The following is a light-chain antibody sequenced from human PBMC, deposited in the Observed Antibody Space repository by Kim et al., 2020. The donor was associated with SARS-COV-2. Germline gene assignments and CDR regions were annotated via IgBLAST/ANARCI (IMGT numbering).Light chain of an antibody. CDR1: QSVSSSY. V-gene: IGKV3-20*01. J-gene: IGKJ1*01. CDR3: QEYDSSPPAWA. Sequence: EIVLAQSPGTLSLSPGERATISCRASQSVSSSYLAWYQQKPGQAPRLLIYGASTRATGIPDRFSGSGSGTDFTLTITRLEPEDFAVYYCQEYDSSPPAWAFGQGTKVDIK. CDR2: GAS.